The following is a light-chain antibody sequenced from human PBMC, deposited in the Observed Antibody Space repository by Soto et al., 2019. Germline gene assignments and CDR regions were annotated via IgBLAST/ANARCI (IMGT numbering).Light chain of an antibody. J-gene: IGLJ1*01. V-gene: IGLV2-14*01. CDR1: SNDGGGYNY. Sequence: QSVLTQPASVSGSPGQSITISFTGTSNDGGGYNYVSWYQQHPGKAPKFMIYDVSNRPSGVSNRFSGSKSGNTASLTISGLQAEDEADYYCSSYTTSNTRQIVFGTGTKVTVL. CDR2: DVS. CDR3: SSYTTSNTRQIV.